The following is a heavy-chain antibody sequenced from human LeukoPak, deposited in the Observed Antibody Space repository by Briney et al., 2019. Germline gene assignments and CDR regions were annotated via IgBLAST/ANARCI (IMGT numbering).Heavy chain of an antibody. CDR3: VRNAAMAADV. V-gene: IGHV3-74*01. J-gene: IGHJ3*01. CDR1: GFTFSSYW. D-gene: IGHD5-18*01. CDR2: IDSDGSST. Sequence: GGSLRLSCAASGFTFSSYWMHWVRQAPGKGLVWVSRIDSDGSSTTYADSVKGRFTITRDNAKNTLFLQMNSLRADDTAVYYCVRNAAMAADVWGQGTMVTVSS.